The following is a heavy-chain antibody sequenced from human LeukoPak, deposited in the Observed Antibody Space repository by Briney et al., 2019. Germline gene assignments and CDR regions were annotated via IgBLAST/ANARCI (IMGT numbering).Heavy chain of an antibody. CDR2: IYSGGST. Sequence: GGSLRLSCAASGFTVISNYTSWVRQAPGRGLEWVSVIYSGGSTYYADSVKGRFTISRDNSKNTLYLQMNSLRAEDTAVYYCARDQAYYGMDVWGQGTTVTVSS. V-gene: IGHV3-53*01. CDR1: GFTVISNY. J-gene: IGHJ6*02. CDR3: ARDQAYYGMDV.